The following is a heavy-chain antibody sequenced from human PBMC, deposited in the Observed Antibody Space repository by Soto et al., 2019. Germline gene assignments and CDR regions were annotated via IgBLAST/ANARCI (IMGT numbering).Heavy chain of an antibody. CDR1: GFTFRSYA. D-gene: IGHD6-13*01. Sequence: EVQLLESGGGLVQPGGSLRLSCAASGFTFRSYAMSWVRQAPGKGLEWVSAISGSGGSTYYEDSVKGRFTISRDNSKNTLYLQMNSLRAEDTAVYYCAKDTYSSSWSYYYYYMDVWCKGTTVTVS. V-gene: IGHV3-23*01. CDR2: ISGSGGST. CDR3: AKDTYSSSWSYYYYYMDV. J-gene: IGHJ6*03.